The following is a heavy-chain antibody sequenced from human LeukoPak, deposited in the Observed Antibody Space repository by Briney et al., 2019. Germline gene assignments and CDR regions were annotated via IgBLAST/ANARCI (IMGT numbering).Heavy chain of an antibody. CDR3: AKLEEFDY. CDR2: ISYDGSNK. Sequence: GGSLRLSCAASGFTFSSYGTHWVRQAPGKGLEWVAVISYDGSNKYYADSVKGRFTISRDNSKNTLYLQMNSLRAEDTAVYYCAKLEEFDYWGQGTLVTVSS. CDR1: GFTFSSYG. D-gene: IGHD3-3*01. J-gene: IGHJ4*02. V-gene: IGHV3-30*18.